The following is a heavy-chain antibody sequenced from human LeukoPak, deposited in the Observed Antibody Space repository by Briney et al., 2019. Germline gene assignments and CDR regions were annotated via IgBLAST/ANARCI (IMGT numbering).Heavy chain of an antibody. V-gene: IGHV3-74*01. D-gene: IGHD5-24*01. CDR2: INSDGSST. J-gene: IGHJ3*02. CDR1: GFTFSSYW. CDR3: ARESRWLQFSADAFDI. Sequence: GGSLRLSCAASGFTFSSYWMHWVRQAPGKGLVWVSRINSDGSSTSYADSVKGRFTISRDNAKNTLYPQMNSLRAEDTAVYYCARESRWLQFSADAFDIWGQGTMVTVSS.